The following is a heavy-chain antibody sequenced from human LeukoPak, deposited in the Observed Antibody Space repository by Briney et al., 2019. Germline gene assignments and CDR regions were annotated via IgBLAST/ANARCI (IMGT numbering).Heavy chain of an antibody. Sequence: PGGSLRLSCAASGFTFSNAWMTWVRQAPGKGLEWVGRVYSKTDGGTVDYAAPVKGRFTISRDDSKNTLYLHMNSLKTEDTAVYYCATAPPGGIDYWGQGTLVTVPS. CDR2: VYSKTDGGTV. CDR1: GFTFSNAW. CDR3: ATAPPGGIDY. J-gene: IGHJ4*02. V-gene: IGHV3-15*01.